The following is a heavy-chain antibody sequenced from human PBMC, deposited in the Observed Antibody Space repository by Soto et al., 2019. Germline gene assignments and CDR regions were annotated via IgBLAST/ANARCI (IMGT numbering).Heavy chain of an antibody. CDR1: GFTFSSYG. J-gene: IGHJ1*01. CDR3: AKDGPSFQH. CDR2: ISYDGSNK. V-gene: IGHV3-30*18. Sequence: ESGGGVVQPGRSLRLSCAASGFTFSSYGMHWVRQAPGKGLEWVAVISYDGSNKYYADSVKGRFTISRDNSKNTLYLQMNSLRAEDTAVYYCAKDGPSFQHWGQGTLVTVSS.